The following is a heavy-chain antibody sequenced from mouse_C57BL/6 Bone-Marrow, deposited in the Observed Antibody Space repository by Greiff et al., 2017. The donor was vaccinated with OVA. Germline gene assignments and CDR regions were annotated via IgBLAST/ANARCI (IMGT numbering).Heavy chain of an antibody. V-gene: IGHV1-9*01. D-gene: IGHD1-1*01. J-gene: IGHJ3*01. CDR2: ILPGSGST. CDR3: ARKSDYYGISPFAY. Sequence: VQLQQSGAELMKPGASVKLSCKATGYTFPGYWIEWVKQRPGHGLEWIGEILPGSGSTNYNEKFKGKATFTADTSSNTAYMQLSSLTTEDSAIYYCARKSDYYGISPFAYWGQGTLVTVSA. CDR1: GYTFPGYW.